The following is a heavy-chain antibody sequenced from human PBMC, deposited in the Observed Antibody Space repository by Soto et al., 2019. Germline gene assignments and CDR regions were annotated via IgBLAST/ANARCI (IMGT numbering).Heavy chain of an antibody. J-gene: IGHJ6*03. CDR2: ISYDGSNK. CDR3: AKDLGVVISYYYMDV. D-gene: IGHD3-3*01. V-gene: IGHV3-30*18. Sequence: QVQLVESGGGVVQPGRSLRLSCAASGFTFSSYVMHWVRQAPGKGLEWVAVISYDGSNKYYADSVQSRFTISRDNSKNTLYLQMNSLRAEDTAVYYCAKDLGVVISYYYMDVWGKGTTVTVSS. CDR1: GFTFSSYV.